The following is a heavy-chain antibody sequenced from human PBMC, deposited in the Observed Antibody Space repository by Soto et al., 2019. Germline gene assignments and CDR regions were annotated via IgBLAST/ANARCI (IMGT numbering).Heavy chain of an antibody. CDR3: AGHGAYSTSVYYYYGMDV. V-gene: IGHV4-39*01. Sequence: SETLSLNCTVSGGAINSTVYYWGWIRQPPGKGLEWIGSSNYGGPTYYSPSLQSRVTISLDTAKNHFSLNLRSVTAADTAVYYCAGHGAYSTSVYYYYGMDVWGQGTTVTVSS. CDR2: SNYGGPT. CDR1: GGAINSTVYY. D-gene: IGHD6-13*01. J-gene: IGHJ6*02.